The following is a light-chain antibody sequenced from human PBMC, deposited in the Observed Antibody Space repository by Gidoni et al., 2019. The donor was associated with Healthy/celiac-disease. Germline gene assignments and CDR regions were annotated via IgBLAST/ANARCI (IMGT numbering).Light chain of an antibody. CDR3: LLSYSGAWV. Sequence: QAGVTQEPSLTVYPGGTVTLTCGSSTGAVTSGHYPYWFQQKPGPAPRTLIYDTSNKHSWTPARFSGSLLGGKAALTLSGAQPEDEAEYYCLLSYSGAWVFGGGTKLTVL. CDR2: DTS. V-gene: IGLV7-46*01. CDR1: TGAVTSGHY. J-gene: IGLJ3*02.